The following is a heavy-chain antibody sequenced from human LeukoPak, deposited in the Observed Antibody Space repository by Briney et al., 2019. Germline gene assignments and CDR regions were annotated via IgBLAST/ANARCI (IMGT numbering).Heavy chain of an antibody. V-gene: IGHV4-39*01. CDR1: GGSISRSSYY. J-gene: IGHJ4*02. CDR3: ARGRVGTQRVPFDY. D-gene: IGHD1-1*01. CDR2: IYYSGST. Sequence: PSETLSLTCTVSGGSISRSSYYWGWIRQPPGKGLEWIGSIYYSGSTYYNPSLKSRVTISVDTSKNQFSLKLSSVTAADTAVYYCARGRVGTQRVPFDYWGQGTLVTVSS.